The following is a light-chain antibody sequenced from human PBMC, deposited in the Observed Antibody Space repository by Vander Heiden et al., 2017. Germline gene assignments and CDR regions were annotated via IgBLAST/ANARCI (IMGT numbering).Light chain of an antibody. CDR3: QQYHTVPIT. J-gene: IGKJ5*01. Sequence: DIVMTQSPDSLAVSLGERATINCKSSQTILYNSNNKNYLAWYQQRPGQPPKLLIYWASTRESGVPDRFSGSGSGTDFTLTISSLQAEDVAVYYCQQYHTVPITFGQGTQVDIK. V-gene: IGKV4-1*01. CDR1: QTILYNSNNKNY. CDR2: WAS.